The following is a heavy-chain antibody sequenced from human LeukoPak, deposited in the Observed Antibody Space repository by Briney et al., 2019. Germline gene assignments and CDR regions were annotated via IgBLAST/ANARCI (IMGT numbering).Heavy chain of an antibody. V-gene: IGHV3-23*01. CDR1: GFTFSSYA. CDR3: AKDLRVPMAARSFDY. J-gene: IGHJ4*02. D-gene: IGHD6-6*01. CDR2: ISGSGGST. Sequence: GGSLRLSCAASGFTFSSYAMSWVRQAPGKGLEWVSAISGSGGSTYYADSVKGRFTISRDNSKNTLYLKMNSLRAEDTAVYYCAKDLRVPMAARSFDYWGQGTLVTVSS.